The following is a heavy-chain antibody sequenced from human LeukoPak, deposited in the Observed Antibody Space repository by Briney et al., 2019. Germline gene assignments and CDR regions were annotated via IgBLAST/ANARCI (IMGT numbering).Heavy chain of an antibody. CDR3: VRDATGTTPFDY. Sequence: GGSLRLSCAVSGFTFSNYWMHWVRRAPGKGLVWLSLIRSDGRTIFYADSVRGRFTISRDNAKNTLYLQMNSLRVEDTAIYYCVRDATGTTPFDYWGQGTLVTVSS. J-gene: IGHJ4*02. CDR2: IRSDGRTI. CDR1: GFTFSNYW. D-gene: IGHD1-1*01. V-gene: IGHV3-74*01.